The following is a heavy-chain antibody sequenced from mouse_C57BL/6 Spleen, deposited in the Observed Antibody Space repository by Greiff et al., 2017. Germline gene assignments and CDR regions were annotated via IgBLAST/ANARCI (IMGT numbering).Heavy chain of an antibody. V-gene: IGHV5-6*01. CDR2: ISSGGSYT. CDR3: ARHATTVVEDWDVEG. J-gene: IGHJ1*03. D-gene: IGHD1-1*01. CDR1: GFTFSSYG. Sequence: EVQLVESGGDLVKPGGSLKLSCAASGFTFSSYGMSWVRQTPDKRLEWVATISSGGSYTYYPDSVKGRVTISRDNATNTLYLQMSMLKSEDTAMYYCARHATTVVEDWDVEGWGTGATVSVSS.